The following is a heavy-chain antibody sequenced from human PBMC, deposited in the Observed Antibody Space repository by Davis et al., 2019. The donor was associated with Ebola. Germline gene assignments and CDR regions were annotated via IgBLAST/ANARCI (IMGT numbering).Heavy chain of an antibody. J-gene: IGHJ5*02. Sequence: ASVKVSCKASGYTFTTSYMHWVRQAPGQGLEWMGIITHTDGSTNYAQKFQGRVTMTRDTSTSTVYMELSSLGSEDTAVYYCARGEYGDYVHPWGQGTLVTVSS. D-gene: IGHD4-17*01. CDR2: ITHTDGST. CDR1: GYTFTTSY. V-gene: IGHV1-46*03. CDR3: ARGEYGDYVHP.